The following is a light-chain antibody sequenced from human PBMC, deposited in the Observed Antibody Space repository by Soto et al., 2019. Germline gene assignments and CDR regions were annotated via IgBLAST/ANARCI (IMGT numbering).Light chain of an antibody. CDR1: VTNFGAGFD. CDR3: QSYDARLRGSGV. V-gene: IGLV1-40*01. Sequence: QSLLPQPPSVSGAPGQTVTISCLGSVTNFGAGFDVHWYQQLPGTAPKLLIFGNKSRPSGVPDRFSGSKSGTSASLTITGLQAEDEADYYCQSYDARLRGSGVFGTGTKVTVL. CDR2: GNK. J-gene: IGLJ1*01.